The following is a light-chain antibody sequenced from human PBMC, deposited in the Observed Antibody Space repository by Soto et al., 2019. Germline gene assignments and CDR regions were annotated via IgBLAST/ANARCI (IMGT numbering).Light chain of an antibody. J-gene: IGKJ5*01. CDR1: QRVSSNY. Sequence: EIVLTQSPGTLSLSPGERVTLSCRASQRVSSNYVAWYQQRPGQPPRLLIYSASRRANGIPDRFSGSGSGTDFTLTLSRLESEDFAVYYCQQYGTVPNTFGQGTRLEI. CDR3: QQYGTVPNT. V-gene: IGKV3-20*01. CDR2: SAS.